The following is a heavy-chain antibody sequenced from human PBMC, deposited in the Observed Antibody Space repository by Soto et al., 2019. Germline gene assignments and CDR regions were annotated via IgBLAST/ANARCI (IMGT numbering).Heavy chain of an antibody. Sequence: GSLRLSCAASGFMFSTTDMSWFRQSPGKGLEWVTTIEGSGTITYYADSVRGRFTISRDNSKNTVYLQMDSLTADDTAVYYCVKNSGWFNSWGQGTPVTVSS. V-gene: IGHV3-23*01. J-gene: IGHJ5*01. CDR2: IEGSGTIT. CDR1: GFMFSTTD. D-gene: IGHD3-10*01. CDR3: VKNSGWFNS.